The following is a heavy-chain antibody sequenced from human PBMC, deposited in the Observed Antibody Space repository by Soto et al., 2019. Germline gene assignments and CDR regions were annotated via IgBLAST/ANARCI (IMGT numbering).Heavy chain of an antibody. D-gene: IGHD1-26*01. CDR1: GFTFSSYA. Sequence: LRLSCSASGFTFSSYAMSWVRQAPGKGLEWVSAIIGSGGSTYYAASVMARFTISRDNSTNMLYLQMNSLRAEDPAEYYCATDLPDRRELVVGDFDICGQATMV. V-gene: IGHV3-23*01. J-gene: IGHJ3*02. CDR2: IIGSGGST. CDR3: ATDLPDRRELVVGDFDI.